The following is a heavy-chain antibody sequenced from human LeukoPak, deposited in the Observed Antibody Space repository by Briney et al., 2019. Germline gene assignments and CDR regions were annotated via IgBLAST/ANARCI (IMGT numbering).Heavy chain of an antibody. CDR1: GYTFTSYD. J-gene: IGHJ6*03. CDR3: ARGVGYCSSTSCRDYYYYYMDV. D-gene: IGHD2-2*01. V-gene: IGHV1-8*03. Sequence: ASVKVSCKASGYTFTSYDINWVRQATGQGLEWMGWMNPNSGNTGYAQKFQGRVTITRNTSISTAYMELSSLRSEDTAVYYCARGVGYCSSTSCRDYYYYYMDVWGKGATVTVSS. CDR2: MNPNSGNT.